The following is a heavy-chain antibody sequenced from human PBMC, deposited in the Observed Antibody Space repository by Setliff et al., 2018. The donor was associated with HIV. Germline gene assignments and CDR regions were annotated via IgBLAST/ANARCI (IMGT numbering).Heavy chain of an antibody. Sequence: PSETLSLTCTVSGGSISSGSHYWSWIRQPAGKGLEWIGLIYTSGRTNYNPSLKSRVTISVDRSKNQFSLNLSSVTAADTAVYYCARGEFYCGTDCYWSSFDYWGQGILVTVSS. D-gene: IGHD2-21*02. CDR3: ARGEFYCGTDCYWSSFDY. CDR2: IYTSGRT. CDR1: GGSISSGSHY. J-gene: IGHJ4*02. V-gene: IGHV4-61*02.